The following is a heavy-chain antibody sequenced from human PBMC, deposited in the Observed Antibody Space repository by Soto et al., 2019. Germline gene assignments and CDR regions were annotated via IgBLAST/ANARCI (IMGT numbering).Heavy chain of an antibody. CDR2: ISSSSSYI. J-gene: IGHJ4*02. Sequence: GGSLRLSCAASGFTFSSYSRNWVRQAPGKGLEWVSSISSSSSYIYYADSVKGRFTISRDNAKNSLYLQMNSLRAEDTAVYYCARAIPQGYFDYWGQGTLVTVSS. CDR3: ARAIPQGYFDY. CDR1: GFTFSSYS. V-gene: IGHV3-21*01.